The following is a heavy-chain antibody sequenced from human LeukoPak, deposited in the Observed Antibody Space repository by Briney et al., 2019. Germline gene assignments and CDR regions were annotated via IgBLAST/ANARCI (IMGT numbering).Heavy chain of an antibody. CDR1: GYTFTSYD. D-gene: IGHD3-9*01. CDR2: MNPNSGNT. V-gene: IGHV1-8*01. Sequence: ASVKVSCKASGYTFTSYDINWVRQATGQGLEWMGWMNPNSGNTGYAQKFQGRVTMTRNTSISTAYMELSSLRSEDTAVYYCARGLGYYDILTGYYGDFDYWGQGTLVTVSS. J-gene: IGHJ4*02. CDR3: ARGLGYYDILTGYYGDFDY.